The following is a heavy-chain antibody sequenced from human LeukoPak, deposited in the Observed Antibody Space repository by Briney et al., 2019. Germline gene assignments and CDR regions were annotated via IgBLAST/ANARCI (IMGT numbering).Heavy chain of an antibody. Sequence: ASVKVSCKVSGYTLTELSMHWVRQAPGQGLEGMGIINPSGGSTSYAQKFQGRVTMTRDMSTSTVYMELSSLRSEDTAVYYCARDVIAAAGILDYWGQGTLVTVSS. CDR3: ARDVIAAAGILDY. CDR2: INPSGGST. J-gene: IGHJ4*02. CDR1: GYTLTELS. D-gene: IGHD6-13*01. V-gene: IGHV1-46*01.